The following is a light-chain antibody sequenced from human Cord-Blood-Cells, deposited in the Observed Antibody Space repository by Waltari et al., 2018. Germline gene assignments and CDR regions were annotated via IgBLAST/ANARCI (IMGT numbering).Light chain of an antibody. Sequence: DIQMTPSPSSLSASVGDRVTITARASQSISRNLNWYRQKPGKAPKLLIYAASSLQRGVPSRFSGSGSATGFTLTISSLEPEDFATYSCQQSYSTPRTCGGGTKVEIE. CDR1: QSISRN. CDR3: QQSYSTPRT. J-gene: IGKJ4*02. CDR2: AAS. V-gene: IGKV1-39*01.